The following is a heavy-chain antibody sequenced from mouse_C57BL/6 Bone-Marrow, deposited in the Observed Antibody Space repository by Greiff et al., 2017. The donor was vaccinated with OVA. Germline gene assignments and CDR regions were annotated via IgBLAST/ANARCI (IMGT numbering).Heavy chain of an antibody. Sequence: VQGVESGAELARPGASVKLSCKASGYTFTSYGISWVKQRTGQGLEWIGEIYPRSGDTYYNEKFKGKATLTADKSSSTAYMELRSLTSEDSAVHFCARFDYDVLFDYWGQGTTLTVSS. V-gene: IGHV1-81*01. CDR2: IYPRSGDT. CDR3: ARFDYDVLFDY. CDR1: GYTFTSYG. J-gene: IGHJ2*01. D-gene: IGHD2-4*01.